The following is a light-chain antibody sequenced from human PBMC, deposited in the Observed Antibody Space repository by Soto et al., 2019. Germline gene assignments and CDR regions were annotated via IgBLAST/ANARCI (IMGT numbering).Light chain of an antibody. J-gene: IGLJ1*01. Sequence: SYVLTQSPSVSVAPEKTATITCGGNNIGNKRVHWYRQKPGQAPVLLISYDSDRPSGIPERFSGSNSGNTATLTISRVEAGDEADYYCQVWDIMTDNDVFGSGTKVTVL. CDR3: QVWDIMTDNDV. V-gene: IGLV3-21*04. CDR1: NIGNKR. CDR2: YDS.